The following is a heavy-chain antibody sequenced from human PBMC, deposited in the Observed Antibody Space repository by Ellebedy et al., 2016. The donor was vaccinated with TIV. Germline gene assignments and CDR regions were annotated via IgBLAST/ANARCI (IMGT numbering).Heavy chain of an antibody. CDR1: GASVTSSY. J-gene: IGHJ3*01. Sequence: MPSETLSLTCTVPGASVTSSYWSRIRQSPGRGLEWIGYVYYTGDTNYKPSLKSRASISMDTSKNQFPLELTSVTTADTAVYYCARGVYDSRGDSNAFDVWGQGSMVTVSS. V-gene: IGHV4-59*02. D-gene: IGHD3-22*01. CDR2: VYYTGDT. CDR3: ARGVYDSRGDSNAFDV.